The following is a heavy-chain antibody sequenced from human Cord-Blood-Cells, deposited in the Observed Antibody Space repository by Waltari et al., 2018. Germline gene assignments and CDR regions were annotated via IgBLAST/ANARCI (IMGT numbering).Heavy chain of an antibody. J-gene: IGHJ2*01. CDR3: ARQPAGARGYWYFDL. V-gene: IGHV4-39*07. CDR2: IYYSGSS. CDR1: GGSISSSSYY. D-gene: IGHD6-19*01. Sequence: QLQLQESGPGLVKPSETLSLTCTVSGGSISSSSYYWGWIRQPPGKGLEWIGSIYYSGSSDYNPSLKSRVTISVDTSKNQFSLKLSSVTAADTAVYDCARQPAGARGYWYFDLWGRGTLVTVSS.